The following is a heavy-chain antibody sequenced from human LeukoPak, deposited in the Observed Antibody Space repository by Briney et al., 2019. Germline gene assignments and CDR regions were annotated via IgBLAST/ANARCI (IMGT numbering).Heavy chain of an antibody. CDR3: ARDAGYSYGPWDV. CDR2: INHSGST. V-gene: IGHV4-34*01. Sequence: SETLSLTCAVYGGSFSGYYWSWIRQPPGKGLEWIGEINHSGSTNYNPSLKGRVTISVDTSKNQFSLKLSSVTAADTAVYYCARDAGYSYGPWDVWGQGTTVTVSS. J-gene: IGHJ6*02. D-gene: IGHD5-18*01. CDR1: GGSFSGYY.